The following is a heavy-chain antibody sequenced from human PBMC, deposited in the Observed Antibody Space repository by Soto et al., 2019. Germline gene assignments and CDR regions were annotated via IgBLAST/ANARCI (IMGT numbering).Heavy chain of an antibody. Sequence: QVQLVQSGAEVKKPGASVKVSCKASGYTFTSYGISWVRQAPGQGLEWMGWISAYNGNTNYAQKLQGRVTMTTDTATSTGYMELRSLRSDDTAVYYCAREMYSSSSFDAFDIWGQGTMVTVSS. CDR2: ISAYNGNT. CDR3: AREMYSSSSFDAFDI. J-gene: IGHJ3*02. D-gene: IGHD6-6*01. CDR1: GYTFTSYG. V-gene: IGHV1-18*04.